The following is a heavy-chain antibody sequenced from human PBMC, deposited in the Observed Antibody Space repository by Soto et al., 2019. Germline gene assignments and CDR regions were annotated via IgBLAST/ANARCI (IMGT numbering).Heavy chain of an antibody. J-gene: IGHJ4*02. CDR2: ISAYNGNT. CDR3: ERYWAAAGHFDY. D-gene: IGHD6-13*01. Sequence: QVQLVQSGAEVKKPGASVKVSCKASGYTFTSYGISWVRQAPGQGLEWMGWISAYNGNTNYAQKLQGRVTMTTDPSTSTAYMYLRSLRSDDTAVYYCERYWAAAGHFDYWGQGTLVTVSS. V-gene: IGHV1-18*01. CDR1: GYTFTSYG.